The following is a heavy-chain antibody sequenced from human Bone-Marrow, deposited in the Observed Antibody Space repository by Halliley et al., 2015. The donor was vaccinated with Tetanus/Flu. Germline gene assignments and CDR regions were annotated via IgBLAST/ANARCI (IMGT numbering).Heavy chain of an antibody. J-gene: IGHJ6*02. CDR1: GGTFSNYA. CDR2: IIPVFKSP. V-gene: IGHV1-69*01. D-gene: IGHD5-12*01. CDR3: ARARVANRPYYYYGMDV. Sequence: QLVQSGAEVKKPGSSVRVSCKTSGGTFSNYALSWVRQAPGQGLEWMGGIIPVFKSPRYAQRFQGKITITADESTTTAYMELSSLKSADPAVYYCARARVANRPYYYYGMDVWGQGTTVAVSS.